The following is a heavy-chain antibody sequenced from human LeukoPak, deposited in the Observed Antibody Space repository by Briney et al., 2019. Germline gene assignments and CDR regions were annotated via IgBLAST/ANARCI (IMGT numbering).Heavy chain of an antibody. CDR1: GGSISSSSYY. CDR2: IYYSGST. D-gene: IGHD3-22*01. CDR3: ARQGRRSGFLDY. J-gene: IGHJ4*02. Sequence: SETLSLTCTASGGSISSSSYYWGWIRQPPGKGLEWIGSIYYSGSTYYNPSLKSRVTISVDTSKNQFSLKLSSVTAADTAVYYCARQGRRSGFLDYWGQGTLVTVSS. V-gene: IGHV4-39*01.